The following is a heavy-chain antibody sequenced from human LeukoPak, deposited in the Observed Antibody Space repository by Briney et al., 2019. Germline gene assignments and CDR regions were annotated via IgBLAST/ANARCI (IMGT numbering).Heavy chain of an antibody. CDR1: GGTFSSYA. CDR3: ARDQSSSWYFDY. J-gene: IGHJ4*02. D-gene: IGHD6-13*01. CDR2: IILIFGTA. V-gene: IGHV1-69*05. Sequence: SVKVSCKASGGTFSSYAISWVRQAPGQGLEWMGGIILIFGTANYAQKFQGRVTITTDESTSTAYMELSSLRSEDTAVYYCARDQSSSWYFDYWGQGTLVTVSS.